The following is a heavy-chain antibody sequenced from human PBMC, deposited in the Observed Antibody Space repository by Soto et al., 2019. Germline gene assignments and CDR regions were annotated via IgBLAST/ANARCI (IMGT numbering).Heavy chain of an antibody. CDR3: AALGYCSGGSCPADYYYMDV. CDR1: GFTFTSSA. Sequence: ASVKVSCKASGFTFTSSAMQWVRQARGQRLEWIGWIVVGSGNTNYAQKFQERVTITRDMSKSTAYMELSSLRSEDTAVYYCAALGYCSGGSCPADYYYMDVWGKGTTVTVSS. J-gene: IGHJ6*03. CDR2: IVVGSGNT. V-gene: IGHV1-58*02. D-gene: IGHD2-15*01.